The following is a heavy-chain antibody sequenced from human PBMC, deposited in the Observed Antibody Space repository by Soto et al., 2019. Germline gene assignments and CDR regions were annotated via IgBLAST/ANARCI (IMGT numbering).Heavy chain of an antibody. Sequence: ASVKVSCKASGYTFSSFGITWVRQAPGQGLEWMGWISAYNAHTNYGQKFQDRVSMTTDTSTNTAYLEVRSLRSDDTAFYFCARVFWWSSSCWGFDYWGQGTLVSVSS. V-gene: IGHV1-18*01. CDR3: ARVFWWSSSCWGFDY. J-gene: IGHJ4*02. D-gene: IGHD6-6*01. CDR2: ISAYNAHT. CDR1: GYTFSSFG.